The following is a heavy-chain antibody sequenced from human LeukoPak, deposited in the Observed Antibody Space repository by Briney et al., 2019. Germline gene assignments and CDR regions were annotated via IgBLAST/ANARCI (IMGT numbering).Heavy chain of an antibody. CDR2: ISSSSSYI. V-gene: IGHV3-21*01. Sequence: GGSLRLSCAASGFTFSSYSMNWVRQAPGKGLEWVSSISSSSSYIYYVDSVKGRFTISRDNAKNSLYLQMNSLRAEDMAVYYCARNLPAADYWGQGTLVTVSS. J-gene: IGHJ4*02. D-gene: IGHD2-2*01. CDR1: GFTFSSYS. CDR3: ARNLPAADY.